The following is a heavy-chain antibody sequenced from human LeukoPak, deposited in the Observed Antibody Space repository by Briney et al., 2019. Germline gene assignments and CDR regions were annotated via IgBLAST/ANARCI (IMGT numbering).Heavy chain of an antibody. CDR1: GFTFSNYP. V-gene: IGHV3-64*01. CDR2: ISIDGGST. Sequence: GGSLRLSCAASGFTFSNYPIHWVRQAPGKGLEYVSAISIDGGSTYYANSVKGRFTISRDSSKSTLYLQMGSLGAEDTAVYYCARGASTTVTIFDYWGQGSLVTVSS. J-gene: IGHJ4*02. CDR3: ARGASTTVTIFDY. D-gene: IGHD4-17*01.